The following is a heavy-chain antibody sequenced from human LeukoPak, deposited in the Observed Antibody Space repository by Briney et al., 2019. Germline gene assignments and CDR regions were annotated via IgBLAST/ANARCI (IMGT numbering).Heavy chain of an antibody. CDR2: IIPIFGTV. CDR3: ARALRYSSGWHFDY. Sequence: ASVKVSCKASGYTFTSYGISWVRQAPGQGLEWMGGIIPIFGTVNYAQKFQGRVTITADESTSTAYMELSSLRSEDTAVYYCARALRYSSGWHFDYWGQGTLVTVSS. V-gene: IGHV1-69*13. CDR1: GYTFTSYG. D-gene: IGHD6-19*01. J-gene: IGHJ4*02.